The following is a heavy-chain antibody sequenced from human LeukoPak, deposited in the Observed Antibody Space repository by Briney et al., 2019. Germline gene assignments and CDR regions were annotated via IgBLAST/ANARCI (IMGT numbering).Heavy chain of an antibody. CDR1: GGTFISYA. CDR2: IIPIFGIA. Sequence: SVKVSCKASGGTFISYAISWVRQAPGQGLEWMGRIIPIFGIANYAQKFQGRVTITADKSTSTAYMELSSLRSEDTAVYYCARQSLPRSITMVRGAEGWFDPWGQGTLVTVSS. J-gene: IGHJ5*02. CDR3: ARQSLPRSITMVRGAEGWFDP. D-gene: IGHD3-10*01. V-gene: IGHV1-69*04.